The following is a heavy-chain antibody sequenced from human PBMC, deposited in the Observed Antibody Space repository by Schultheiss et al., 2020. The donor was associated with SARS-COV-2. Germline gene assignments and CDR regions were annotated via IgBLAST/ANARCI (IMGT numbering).Heavy chain of an antibody. D-gene: IGHD3-3*01. CDR1: GFTFSSYC. CDR3: ARGGVLRFLECYNPKFFWVDY. Sequence: GSLRLSCAASGFTFSSYCMSWVRQAPGKGLEWVANIKQDGSEKYYVDSVKGRFTISRDNAKNSLYLQMNSLRAEDTAVYYCARGGVLRFLECYNPKFFWVDYWGQGTLVTVSS. V-gene: IGHV3-7*05. J-gene: IGHJ4*02. CDR2: IKQDGSEK.